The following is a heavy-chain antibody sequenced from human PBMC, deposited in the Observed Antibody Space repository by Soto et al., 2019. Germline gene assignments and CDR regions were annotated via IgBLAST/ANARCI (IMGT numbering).Heavy chain of an antibody. Sequence: QVQLVESGGGVVQPGRSLRLSCAASGFTFSSYGMHWVRQAPGKGLEWVAVISYDGSNKYYADSVKGRFTISRDNSKNTLYLQMTSLRAEDTAVYYCAKDLHNVVVVYSFDYWGQGTLVTVSS. CDR1: GFTFSSYG. D-gene: IGHD2-15*01. J-gene: IGHJ4*02. CDR2: ISYDGSNK. CDR3: AKDLHNVVVVYSFDY. V-gene: IGHV3-30*18.